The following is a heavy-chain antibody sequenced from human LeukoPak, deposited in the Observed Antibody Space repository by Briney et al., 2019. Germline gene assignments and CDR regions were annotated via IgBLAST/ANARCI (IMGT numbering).Heavy chain of an antibody. CDR2: INTDGSTT. CDR3: AKDLIWNQVDY. CDR1: GFTFDDYA. J-gene: IGHJ4*02. Sequence: GGSLRLSCAASGFTFDDYAMHWVRQAPGKGPVWVSHINTDGSTTNYADSVKGRFTISRDNAKNTLYLQMNGLRAEDTAVYYCAKDLIWNQVDYWGQGTLVTASS. D-gene: IGHD1-1*01. V-gene: IGHV3-74*01.